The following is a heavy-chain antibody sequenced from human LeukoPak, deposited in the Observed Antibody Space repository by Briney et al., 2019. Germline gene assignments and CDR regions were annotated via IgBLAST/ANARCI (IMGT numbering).Heavy chain of an antibody. CDR3: AGSTVRGYSGYGSWYFDY. CDR1: VFTFSSYG. Sequence: GGSLRFSCAASVFTFSSYGMHWVRQAPGKGLEWVAVIWYDGSNKYYADSVKGRFTISRDNSKNTLYLQMNSLRAEDTAVYYCAGSTVRGYSGYGSWYFDYWGQGTLVTVSS. CDR2: IWYDGSNK. J-gene: IGHJ4*02. V-gene: IGHV3-33*01. D-gene: IGHD5-12*01.